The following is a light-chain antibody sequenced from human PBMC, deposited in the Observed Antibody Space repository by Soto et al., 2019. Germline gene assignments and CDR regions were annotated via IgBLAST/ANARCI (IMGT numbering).Light chain of an antibody. Sequence: DIQMTQSPSSLSASVGDRVTITCQASQDISNYLNWYQQKPGKAPKLLIYDASNLETGVPSRFSGSGSGTDFTLTISRLEPEDFAVYYCQQYGGSPFTFGPGTKVDIK. J-gene: IGKJ3*01. CDR2: DAS. CDR3: QQYGGSPFT. CDR1: QDISNY. V-gene: IGKV1-33*01.